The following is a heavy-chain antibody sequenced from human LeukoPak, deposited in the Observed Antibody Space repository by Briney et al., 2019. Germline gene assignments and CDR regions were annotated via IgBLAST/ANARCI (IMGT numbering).Heavy chain of an antibody. D-gene: IGHD3-10*01. CDR3: ARGGTSGVVYYYYMDV. CDR1: GGSFNGYY. V-gene: IGHV4-34*01. J-gene: IGHJ6*03. CDR2: INHSGST. Sequence: SETLSLTCAAYGGSFNGYYWSWIRQPPGKGLEWIGEINHSGSTNYSPSLKSRVTISVDTSKNQFSLKLSSVTAADTAVYYCARGGTSGVVYYYYMDVWGKGTTVTVSS.